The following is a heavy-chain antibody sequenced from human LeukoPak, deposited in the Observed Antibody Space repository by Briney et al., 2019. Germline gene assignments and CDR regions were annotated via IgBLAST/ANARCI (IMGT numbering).Heavy chain of an antibody. Sequence: PGGSLRLSCAASGFTFTSYEMNWVRQAPGKGLEWASYISSDGSTIFYVDSVKGRFTISRDNAKDSLYLQMNSLRAEDTAVYYCAREGGRDDAFDIWGQGTMVIVSS. J-gene: IGHJ3*02. V-gene: IGHV3-48*03. CDR3: AREGGRDDAFDI. CDR2: ISSDGSTI. D-gene: IGHD3-16*01. CDR1: GFTFTSYE.